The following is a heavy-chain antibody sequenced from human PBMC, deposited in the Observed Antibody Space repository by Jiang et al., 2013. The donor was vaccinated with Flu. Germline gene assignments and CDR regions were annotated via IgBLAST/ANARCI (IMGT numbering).Heavy chain of an antibody. CDR3: ARDKGVVPDRYYYYGMDV. CDR1: GFTFSSYA. Sequence: VQLLESGGGVVQPGRSLRLSCAASGFTFSSYAMHWVRQTPGKGLEWVAVISYDGSNKYYADSVKGRFTISRDNSKNTLYLQMNSLRAEDTAVYYCARDKGVVPDRYYYYGMDVWGKGTTVTVSS. V-gene: IGHV3-30*01. D-gene: IGHD2-2*01. CDR2: ISYDGSNK. J-gene: IGHJ6*04.